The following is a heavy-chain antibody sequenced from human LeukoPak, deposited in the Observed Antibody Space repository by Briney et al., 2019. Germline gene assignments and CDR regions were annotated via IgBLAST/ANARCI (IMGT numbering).Heavy chain of an antibody. CDR3: ASAAHCTNGVCYRGDLDY. CDR2: MNPNSGNT. CDR1: GYTFTSYD. Sequence: ASVKVSCKASGYTFTSYDINWVRQATGQGLEWMGWMNPNSGNTGYAQKFQGRVTMTRNTSISTAYMELSSLRSEDTAVYYCASAAHCTNGVCYRGDLDYWGQGTLVTVSS. J-gene: IGHJ4*02. V-gene: IGHV1-8*01. D-gene: IGHD2-8*01.